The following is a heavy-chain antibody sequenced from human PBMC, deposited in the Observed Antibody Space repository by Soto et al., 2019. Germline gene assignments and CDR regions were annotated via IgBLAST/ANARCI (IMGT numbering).Heavy chain of an antibody. D-gene: IGHD4-17*01. J-gene: IGHJ6*02. Sequence: GGSLRLSCAASGFTFSSYSMNWVRQAPGKGLEWVSYISSSSSTIYYADSVKGRFTISRDNAKNSLYLQMNSLRDEDTAVYYCARENAVTTIYGMDVWGQGTTVTVSS. CDR1: GFTFSSYS. CDR3: ARENAVTTIYGMDV. V-gene: IGHV3-48*02. CDR2: ISSSSSTI.